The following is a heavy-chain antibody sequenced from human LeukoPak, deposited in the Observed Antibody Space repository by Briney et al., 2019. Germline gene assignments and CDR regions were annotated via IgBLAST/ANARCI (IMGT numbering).Heavy chain of an antibody. CDR1: GGSISSYY. V-gene: IGHV4-59*08. D-gene: IGHD4-11*01. CDR2: IHYSGST. Sequence: SETLSLTCTVSGGSISSYYWSWIRQPPGKGLEWIGYIHYSGSTNYNPSLKSRVTISVDTSKNQFSLKLSSVTAADTAVYYCARYDYSTSRLPNNWFAPWGQGTLVTVSS. CDR3: ARYDYSTSRLPNNWFAP. J-gene: IGHJ5*02.